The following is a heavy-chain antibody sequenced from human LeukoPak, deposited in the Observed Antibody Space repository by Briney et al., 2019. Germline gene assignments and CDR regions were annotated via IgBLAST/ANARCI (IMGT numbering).Heavy chain of an antibody. J-gene: IGHJ3*02. D-gene: IGHD3-10*01. CDR2: ISSSSSYI. Sequence: GGSLRLSCAASGFTFSGYSMNWVRQAPGKGLEWVSSISSSSSYIYYADSVKGRFTISRDNAKNSLYLQMNSLRAEDTAVYYCARDHLWFGARNAFDIWGQGTMVTVSS. V-gene: IGHV3-21*01. CDR3: ARDHLWFGARNAFDI. CDR1: GFTFSGYS.